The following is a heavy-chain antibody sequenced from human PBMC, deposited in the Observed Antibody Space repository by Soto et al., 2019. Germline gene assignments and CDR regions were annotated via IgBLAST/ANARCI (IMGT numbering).Heavy chain of an antibody. CDR3: ARDFLSGKP. J-gene: IGHJ5*02. Sequence: PGGSLRLSCAASGFTFGTTDMSWFRQAPGEGLEWVSTIDGSGGITYYADSVKGRFTISRDNAKNSVYLQMNRVRDEDTAVYYCARDFLSGKPWGQGTLVTVSS. V-gene: IGHV3-23*01. CDR2: IDGSGGIT. D-gene: IGHD3-10*01. CDR1: GFTFGTTD.